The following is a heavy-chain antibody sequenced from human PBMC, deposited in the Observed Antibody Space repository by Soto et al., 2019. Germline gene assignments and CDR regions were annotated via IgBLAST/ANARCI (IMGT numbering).Heavy chain of an antibody. Sequence: PSETLSLTCTVSGDSISNYYWTWIRQPPGKGLEWIGYIYYSGGTNYNPSLKSRVTISVDTSKNQFSLKLSSVTAADTAVYYCARGLKWELAYFDYWGQGTLVTVSS. CDR3: ARGLKWELAYFDY. J-gene: IGHJ4*02. D-gene: IGHD1-26*01. CDR1: GDSISNYY. CDR2: IYYSGGT. V-gene: IGHV4-59*12.